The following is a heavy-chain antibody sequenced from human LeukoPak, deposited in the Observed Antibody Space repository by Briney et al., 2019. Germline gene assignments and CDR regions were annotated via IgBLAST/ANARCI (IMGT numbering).Heavy chain of an antibody. CDR3: ARTLQSRGMDV. D-gene: IGHD4-11*01. Sequence: SVKVSCKASGGTFSSYAISWVRQAPGQGLEWMGRTIPILGVANYAQKFQGRVTITADKSTSTAYMELSSLRSEDTAVYYCARTLQSRGMDVWGQGTTVTVSS. CDR1: GGTFSSYA. V-gene: IGHV1-69*04. J-gene: IGHJ6*02. CDR2: TIPILGVA.